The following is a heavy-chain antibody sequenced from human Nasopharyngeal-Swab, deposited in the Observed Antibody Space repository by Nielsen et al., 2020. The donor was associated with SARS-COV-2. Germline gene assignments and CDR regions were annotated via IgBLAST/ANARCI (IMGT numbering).Heavy chain of an antibody. J-gene: IGHJ1*01. CDR2: ISSSGSTI. V-gene: IGHV3-48*03. CDR1: GFIFSSYE. Sequence: GESLKISCAASGFIFSSYEMNWVRQAPGKGLEWVSYISSSGSTIYYADPVKGRFTIARDNAKNSLYLQMNSLRAEDTAVYYCARLGGSYGAEYFQHWGQGTLVTVSS. D-gene: IGHD1-26*01. CDR3: ARLGGSYGAEYFQH.